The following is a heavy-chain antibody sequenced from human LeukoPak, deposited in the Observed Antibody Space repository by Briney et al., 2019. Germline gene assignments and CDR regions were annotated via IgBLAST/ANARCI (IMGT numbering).Heavy chain of an antibody. Sequence: SETLSLTCTVSGGSISDHYWSWIRLPPGKGLEWIGYIHYSGSTKYNPSLKSRVTISADTSKNQFSLKLRSVTAADTPVYYCARHTTAAGYYFDYWGQGTLVTVSS. CDR1: GGSISDHY. CDR2: IHYSGST. J-gene: IGHJ4*02. D-gene: IGHD6-13*01. V-gene: IGHV4-59*08. CDR3: ARHTTAAGYYFDY.